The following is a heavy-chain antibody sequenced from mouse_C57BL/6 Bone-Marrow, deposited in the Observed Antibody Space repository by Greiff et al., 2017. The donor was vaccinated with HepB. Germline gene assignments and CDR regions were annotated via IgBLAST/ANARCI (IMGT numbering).Heavy chain of an antibody. D-gene: IGHD1-1*01. CDR1: GYTFTSYW. Sequence: QVQLQQPGTELVKPGASVKLSCKASGYTFTSYWMHWVKQRPGQGLEWIGNINPSNGGTNYNEKFKSKATLTVDKSSSTAYMQLSSLTSEDSAVYYCARSPYYYGSSIYAMDDWGQGTSVTVSS. J-gene: IGHJ4*01. CDR2: INPSNGGT. V-gene: IGHV1-53*01. CDR3: ARSPYYYGSSIYAMDD.